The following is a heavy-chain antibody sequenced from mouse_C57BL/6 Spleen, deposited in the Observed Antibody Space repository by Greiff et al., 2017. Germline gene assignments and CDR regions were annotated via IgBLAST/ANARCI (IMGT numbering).Heavy chain of an antibody. Sequence: EVQLVESGGDLVKPGGSLKLSCAASGFTFSSYGMSWVRQTPDKRLEWVATISSGGSYTYYPNSVKGRFTISRDNAKNTLYLQMSSLKSEDTAMYYCARQGSSNWYFDVWGTGTTVTVSS. D-gene: IGHD1-1*01. CDR1: GFTFSSYG. CDR3: ARQGSSNWYFDV. J-gene: IGHJ1*03. CDR2: ISSGGSYT. V-gene: IGHV5-6*01.